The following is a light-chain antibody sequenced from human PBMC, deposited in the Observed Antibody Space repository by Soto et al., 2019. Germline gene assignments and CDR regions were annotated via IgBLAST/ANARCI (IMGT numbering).Light chain of an antibody. CDR1: QSTSSW. CDR3: QQYNSYPLT. J-gene: IGKJ4*01. V-gene: IGKV1-5*03. CDR2: EAS. Sequence: DIQMTQSPSTLSASVGDRVTITCRASQSTSSWLAWYQQKPGKAPKLLIHEASSLESGVPSRFSGSGSETEFTLTISSLQPDDFATYYCQQYNSYPLTFGGGTKVEIK.